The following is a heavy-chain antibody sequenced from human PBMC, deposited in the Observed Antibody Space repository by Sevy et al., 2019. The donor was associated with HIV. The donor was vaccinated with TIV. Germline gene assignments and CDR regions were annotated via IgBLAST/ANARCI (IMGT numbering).Heavy chain of an antibody. CDR2: ISGSGDYT. J-gene: IGHJ4*02. D-gene: IGHD5-18*01. CDR3: AKKMGGGSGMAFLVDY. Sequence: GGSLRLSCAASGFTFSSFAMGWVRQAPGKGLDWISVISGSGDYTYYADSVGRFSISRDNSKNTLFLQMNSLRVEDTAIFYCAKKMGGGSGMAFLVDYWGQGTLVTVSS. CDR1: GFTFSSFA. V-gene: IGHV3-23*01.